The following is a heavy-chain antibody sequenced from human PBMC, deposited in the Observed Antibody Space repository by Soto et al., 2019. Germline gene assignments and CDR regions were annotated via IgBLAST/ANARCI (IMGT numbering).Heavy chain of an antibody. CDR3: TRWDGFADL. J-gene: IGHJ4*02. CDR2: MSISGEKT. D-gene: IGHD1-26*01. V-gene: IGHV3-23*01. Sequence: VQLLESGGGLVQPGGSLRLSCAASGFTFSHYSMAWVRQTPEKGLEWVSGMSISGEKTFYADFVKGRFTVSRDGPKNTVYLQMNTLRAEDTAIYYCTRWDGFADLWGQGTLVTVSS. CDR1: GFTFSHYS.